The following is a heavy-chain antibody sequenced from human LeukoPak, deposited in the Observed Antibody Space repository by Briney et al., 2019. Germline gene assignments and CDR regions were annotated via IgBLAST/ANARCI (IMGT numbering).Heavy chain of an antibody. CDR3: ARGRDIFDASDI. D-gene: IGHD3-9*01. V-gene: IGHV1-18*03. Sequence: GASVKVSCKASGYTFTSYAISWVRQAPGQGLEWMGWISAYYENTKYAQKFQGRVTMTTDTSTSTAYMELRSLTSDDMGVYYCARGRDIFDASDIWGQGTMVTVSS. J-gene: IGHJ3*02. CDR2: ISAYYENT. CDR1: GYTFTSYA.